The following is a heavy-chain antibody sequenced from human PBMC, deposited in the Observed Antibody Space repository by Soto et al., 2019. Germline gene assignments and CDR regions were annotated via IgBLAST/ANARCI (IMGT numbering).Heavy chain of an antibody. CDR2: INAGNGNT. CDR1: GYTFTSYA. V-gene: IGHV1-3*01. Sequence: ASVKVSCKASGYTFTSYAMRWVRQAPGQRLEWMGWINAGNGNTKYSQKLQGRVTITRDTSASTAYMELSSLRSEDTAVYYCATVTTPGALDYWGQGTLVTVSS. CDR3: ATVTTPGALDY. D-gene: IGHD4-17*01. J-gene: IGHJ4*02.